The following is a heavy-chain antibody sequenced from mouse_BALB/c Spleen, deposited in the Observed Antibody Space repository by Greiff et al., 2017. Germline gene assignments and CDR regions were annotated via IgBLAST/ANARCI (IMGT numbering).Heavy chain of an antibody. V-gene: IGHV1S56*01. D-gene: IGHD1-1*01. CDR1: GYTFTSYY. J-gene: IGHJ2*01. CDR3: ARSTDYYGSSPPFDY. Sequence: VQLQQSGPELVKPGASVRLSCKASGYTFTSYYIHWVKQRPGQGLEWIGWIYPGNVNTKYNEKFKGKATLTADKSSSTAYMQLSSLTSEDSAVYCGARSTDYYGSSPPFDYWGQGTTLTVSS. CDR2: IYPGNVNT.